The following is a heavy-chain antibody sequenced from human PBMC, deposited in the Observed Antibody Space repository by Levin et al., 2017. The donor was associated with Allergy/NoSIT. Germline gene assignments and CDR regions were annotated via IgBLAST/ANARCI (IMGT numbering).Heavy chain of an antibody. D-gene: IGHD3-3*01. CDR1: GGSISSYY. V-gene: IGHV4-59*01. CDR3: ARGSHYNFWSGYYN. Sequence: SETLSLTCTVSGGSISSYYWSWIRQPPGKGLEWIGYIYYSGSTNYNPSLKSRVTISVDRSENQISLKLSSMTAADTAVYYCARGSHYNFWSGYYNWGQGTLVTVSS. CDR2: IYYSGST. J-gene: IGHJ4*02.